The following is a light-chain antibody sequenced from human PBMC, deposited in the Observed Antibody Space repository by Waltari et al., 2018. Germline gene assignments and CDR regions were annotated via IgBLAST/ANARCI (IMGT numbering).Light chain of an antibody. CDR2: DVS. J-gene: IGLJ1*01. CDR1: SSDIGNYNY. CDR3: SSYTSSTTAL. V-gene: IGLV2-14*03. Sequence: QSALTQPASVSGSPGQSITISCTGTSSDIGNYNYVSWYKQHPGKAPKLMIYDVSKRPSGVSKRFPGSKSGNTASLTISGLQAEDEADYYCSSYTSSTTALFGTGTRVTVL.